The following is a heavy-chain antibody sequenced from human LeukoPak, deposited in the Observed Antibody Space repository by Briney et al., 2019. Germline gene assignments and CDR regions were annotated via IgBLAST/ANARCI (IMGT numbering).Heavy chain of an antibody. V-gene: IGHV3-30*04. CDR3: ARAPRPGYYYDSSGYYPHWFDP. CDR1: GFTFSSYA. Sequence: GGSLRLSCAASGFTFSSYAMHWVRQAPGKGLEWVAVISYDGSNIYYADSVKGRFTISRDNSKNTLYLQMNSLRAEDTAVYYCARAPRPGYYYDSSGYYPHWFDPWGQGTLVTVSS. J-gene: IGHJ5*02. D-gene: IGHD3-22*01. CDR2: ISYDGSNI.